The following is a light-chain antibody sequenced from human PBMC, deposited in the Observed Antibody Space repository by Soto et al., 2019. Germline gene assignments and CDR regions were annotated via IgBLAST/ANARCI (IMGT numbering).Light chain of an antibody. Sequence: DVVMNQTPLFLPVTVGQPASFSCRSSQGPASSNGNTYLSWFQQRPGQSPRRLIYKISNRDSGVPDRFSGSGSGTDFTLRISRVEAEDVGIYYCVQTIHWPYTFGQGTKLEIK. CDR2: KIS. V-gene: IGKV2-30*01. CDR1: QGPASSNGNTY. CDR3: VQTIHWPYT. J-gene: IGKJ2*01.